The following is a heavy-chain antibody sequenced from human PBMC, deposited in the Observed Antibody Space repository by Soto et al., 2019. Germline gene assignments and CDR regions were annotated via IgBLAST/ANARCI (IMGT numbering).Heavy chain of an antibody. D-gene: IGHD2-21*02. V-gene: IGHV2-5*02. CDR2: IYWDDDK. CDR1: GFSLSTSGVG. J-gene: IGHJ6*02. Sequence: QITLKESGPTLVRPTQTLTLTCTFSGFSLSTSGVGVGWIRQPPGKALEWLALIYWDDDKRYSPSLKSRLTIPEDTSKNQVVRTMTTLDPVDTATYYCAHSRCGGDCLQSYSSHYYYGMDVWGQGTTSPSP. CDR3: AHSRCGGDCLQSYSSHYYYGMDV.